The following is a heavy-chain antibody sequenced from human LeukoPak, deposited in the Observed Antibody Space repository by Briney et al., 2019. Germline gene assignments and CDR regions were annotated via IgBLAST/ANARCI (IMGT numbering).Heavy chain of an antibody. J-gene: IGHJ4*02. CDR3: AKDQGFDYYDSSGYYLDY. Sequence: GGSLRLSCAASGFTFSSHNMNWVCQAPGKGLEWVSSISGRGNYIFYADSLKGRFTISRDSAKNSLSLQMNSLRAEDTAVYYCAKDQGFDYYDSSGYYLDYWGQGTLVTVSS. V-gene: IGHV3-21*01. D-gene: IGHD3-22*01. CDR2: ISGRGNYI. CDR1: GFTFSSHN.